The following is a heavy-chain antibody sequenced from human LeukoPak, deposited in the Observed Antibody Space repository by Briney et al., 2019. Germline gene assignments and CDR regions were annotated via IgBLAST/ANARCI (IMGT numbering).Heavy chain of an antibody. D-gene: IGHD3-3*01. CDR1: GGSFSGYY. J-gene: IGHJ4*02. CDR2: INHSGST. V-gene: IGHV4-34*01. CDR3: HCDFWSGYYRGFDY. Sequence: SETLSLTCAVYGGSFSGYYWSWIRQPPGKGLEWIGEINHSGSTNYNPSLKSRVTISVDTSKNQFSLKLSSVTAADTAVYYCHCDFWSGYYRGFDYWGQGTLVTVSS.